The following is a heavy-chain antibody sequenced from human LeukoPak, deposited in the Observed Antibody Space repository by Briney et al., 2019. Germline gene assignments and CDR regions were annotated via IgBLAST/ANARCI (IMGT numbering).Heavy chain of an antibody. CDR2: IYHTGST. CDR1: GGSVSDYY. CDR3: ARYGSGRFNY. V-gene: IGHV4-59*02. D-gene: IGHD3-10*01. Sequence: SETLSLTCTISGGSVSDYYWSWIRQSPGKGLEWIGYIYHTGSTSYSPSLKSRVTISADTSQNQFSLKLSSVTAADTAVYYCARYGSGRFNYWGQGTLVTVSS. J-gene: IGHJ4*02.